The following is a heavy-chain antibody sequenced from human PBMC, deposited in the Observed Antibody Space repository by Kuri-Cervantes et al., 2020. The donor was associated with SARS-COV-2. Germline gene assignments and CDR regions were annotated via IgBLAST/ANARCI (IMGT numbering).Heavy chain of an antibody. J-gene: IGHJ3*02. Sequence: GGSLRLSCKASGGTFSSYAISWVRQAPGQGLEWMGRIIPIFGTANYAQKFQGRVTITADESTSTAYMELSSLRSEDTAVYYCATALRIVVVPAANLGVDAFDIWGQGTMVTVSS. CDR2: IIPIFGTA. CDR1: GGTFSSYA. D-gene: IGHD2-2*01. CDR3: ATALRIVVVPAANLGVDAFDI. V-gene: IGHV1-69*15.